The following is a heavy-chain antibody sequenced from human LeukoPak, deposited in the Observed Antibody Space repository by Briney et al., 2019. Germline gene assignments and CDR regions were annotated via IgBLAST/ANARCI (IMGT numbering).Heavy chain of an antibody. CDR1: GFTFSSYG. J-gene: IGHJ6*02. D-gene: IGHD2-2*01. Sequence: GGSLRLSCAASGFTFSSYGMYWVRQAPGKGLEWVAVIWYDGSNKYYADSVKGRFTISRDNSKNTLYLQMNSLRAEDTAVYYCARVEGGYCSSTSCYQYYYYYGMDVWGQGTTVTVSS. CDR2: IWYDGSNK. V-gene: IGHV3-33*01. CDR3: ARVEGGYCSSTSCYQYYYYYGMDV.